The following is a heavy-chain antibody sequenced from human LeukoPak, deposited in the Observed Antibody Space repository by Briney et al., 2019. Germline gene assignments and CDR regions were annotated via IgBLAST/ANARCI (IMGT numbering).Heavy chain of an antibody. V-gene: IGHV1-8*01. CDR1: GYTFTSYD. D-gene: IGHD6-6*01. CDR3: ARERVSGIAARRRYYMDV. CDR2: MNPNSGNT. J-gene: IGHJ6*03. Sequence: ASVKVSCKASGYTFTSYDINWVRQATGQGLEWMGWMNPNSGNTGYAQKFQGRVTMTRNTSISTAYMELSSLRSEDTAVYYCARERVSGIAARRRYYMDVWGKGTTVTVSS.